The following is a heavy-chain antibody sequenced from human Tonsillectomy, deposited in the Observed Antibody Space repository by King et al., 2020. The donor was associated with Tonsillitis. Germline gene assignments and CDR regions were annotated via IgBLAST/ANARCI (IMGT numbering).Heavy chain of an antibody. D-gene: IGHD5-24*01. CDR1: GYTFTNCH. V-gene: IGHV1-2*02. CDR2: INCNSGST. J-gene: IGHJ5*02. Sequence: VQLVESGTEVKMPGASVTVSCKASGYTFTNCHIHWIRHAPGQGLEWMGWINCNSGSTNYAQNLQGRVTLTRDTSTNTAYMDLRSLRSDDTAIYYCSRETWVYGSWGQGTQVTVSS. CDR3: SRETWVYGS.